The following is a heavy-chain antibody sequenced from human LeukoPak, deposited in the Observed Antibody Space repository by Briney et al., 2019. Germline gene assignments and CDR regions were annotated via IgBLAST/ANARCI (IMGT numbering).Heavy chain of an antibody. D-gene: IGHD6-13*01. J-gene: IGHJ5*02. Sequence: PSETLSLTCTVSGGSISSGSYYWSWIRQPAGKGLEWIGRIYTSGSTNYNPSLKSRVTISVDTSKNQFSLKLSSVTAADTAVYYCARDGGFGGEYSSSWYWFDPWGQGTLVTVSS. CDR1: GGSISSGSYY. CDR3: ARDGGFGGEYSSSWYWFDP. CDR2: IYTSGST. V-gene: IGHV4-61*02.